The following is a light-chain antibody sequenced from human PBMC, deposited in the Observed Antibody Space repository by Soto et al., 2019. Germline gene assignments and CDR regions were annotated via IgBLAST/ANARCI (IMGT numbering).Light chain of an antibody. CDR3: QQSYSTPPT. CDR2: AAS. CDR1: QSISSY. V-gene: IGKV1-39*01. J-gene: IGKJ5*01. Sequence: DIQMTQSPSSLSAFVGDRVTITCRASQSISSYLNWYQQKPGKAPKPLIYAASSLQSGVPSRFSGSGSGTDFTLTISSLQPEDFATYYCQQSYSTPPTFGQGTRLEIK.